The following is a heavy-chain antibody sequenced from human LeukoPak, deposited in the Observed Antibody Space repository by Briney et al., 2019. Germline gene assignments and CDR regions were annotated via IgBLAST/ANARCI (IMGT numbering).Heavy chain of an antibody. D-gene: IGHD3-3*01. CDR1: GFTFSDYY. Sequence: GGSLGLSCAASGFTFSDYYMSWIRQAPGKGLEWVSYISSSGSTIYYADSVKGRFTISRDNAKNSLYLQMNSLRAEDTAVYYCARDLELGAIFGVAPIGYWGQGTLVTVSS. V-gene: IGHV3-11*04. CDR3: ARDLELGAIFGVAPIGY. J-gene: IGHJ4*02. CDR2: ISSSGSTI.